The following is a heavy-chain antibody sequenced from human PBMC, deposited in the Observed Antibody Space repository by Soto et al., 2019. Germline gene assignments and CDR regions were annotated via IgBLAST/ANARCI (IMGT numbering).Heavy chain of an antibody. CDR2: MNPNSGNT. J-gene: IGHJ4*02. D-gene: IGHD5-18*01. CDR3: AREGGYSYGFDN. V-gene: IGHV1-8*02. Sequence: ASVKVSCKASGGTFSSYAISWVRQAPGQGLEWMGWMNPNSGNTGYAQKFQGRVTMTRNTSISTAYMELSSLRSEDTAVYYCAREGGYSYGFDNWGQGTLVTVSS. CDR1: GGTFSSYA.